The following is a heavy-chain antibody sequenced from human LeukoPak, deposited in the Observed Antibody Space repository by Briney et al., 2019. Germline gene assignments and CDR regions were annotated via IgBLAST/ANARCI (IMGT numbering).Heavy chain of an antibody. CDR2: IKKDGSEK. CDR1: GFTFSSYW. J-gene: IGHJ6*03. Sequence: GGSLRLSCAASGFTFSSYWMNWVRQAPGKGLEWVANIKKDGSEKYYVDSVKGRFTISRDNAKNSLYLQMNSLRAEDTAVYYCARDYDFWSGYPINYYYYYMDVWGKGTTVTVSS. CDR3: ARDYDFWSGYPINYYYYYMDV. D-gene: IGHD3-3*01. V-gene: IGHV3-7*01.